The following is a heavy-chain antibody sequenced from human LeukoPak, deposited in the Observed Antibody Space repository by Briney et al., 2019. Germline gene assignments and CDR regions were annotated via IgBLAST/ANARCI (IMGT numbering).Heavy chain of an antibody. V-gene: IGHV3-7*03. CDR1: GFTFGDTW. Sequence: GGSLRLSCAASGFTFGDTWMNWVRQAPGQGPEWVANIKQDGSEKFYVASVKGRFTISRDNAKNSLYLQMNSLRVEDTAVYYCAKEGRSLQTYWGQGTLVTVSS. D-gene: IGHD5-24*01. CDR2: IKQDGSEK. CDR3: AKEGRSLQTY. J-gene: IGHJ4*02.